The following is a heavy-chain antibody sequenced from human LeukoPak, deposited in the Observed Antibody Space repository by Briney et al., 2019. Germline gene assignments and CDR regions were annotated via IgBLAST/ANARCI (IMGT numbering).Heavy chain of an antibody. D-gene: IGHD5-18*01. Sequence: GGSLRLSCAASGFTFNRDWTAWVRQAPGKGLEWVANIKEDGSEKNYVDSVKGRFTISRDNAVNSVYLQMNDLRAEDTAVYYCAKVGIQLWLFDYWGQGTLVTVSS. CDR1: GFTFNRDW. CDR3: AKVGIQLWLFDY. CDR2: IKEDGSEK. J-gene: IGHJ4*02. V-gene: IGHV3-7*01.